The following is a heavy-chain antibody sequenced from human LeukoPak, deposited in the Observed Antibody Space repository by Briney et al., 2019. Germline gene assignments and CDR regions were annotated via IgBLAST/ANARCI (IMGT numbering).Heavy chain of an antibody. CDR3: ARNVADIVVVPTAMEGAFDI. CDR1: GGSISNYY. CDR2: IYYSWST. D-gene: IGHD2-2*01. J-gene: IGHJ3*02. Sequence: SETLSLTCTVSGGSISNYYWSWIRQPPGKGLEWIGYIYYSWSTNYNPSLKSRVTISVDTSKNQFSLKLSSVTAADTAVYYCARNVADIVVVPTAMEGAFDIWGQGTMVIVSS. V-gene: IGHV4-59*01.